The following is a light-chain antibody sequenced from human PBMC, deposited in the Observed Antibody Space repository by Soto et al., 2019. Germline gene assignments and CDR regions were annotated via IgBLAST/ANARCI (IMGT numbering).Light chain of an antibody. CDR3: QQYGSSPT. Sequence: EIVLTQSPGTLSLSPGERATLSCRASQSVSSSYLAWYQQKPGQAPRLLIYGASSRATGIPDGFSGSGSGTDFTITISRLEPEDFAVYYCQQYGSSPTFGQGTKVEIK. CDR2: GAS. CDR1: QSVSSSY. V-gene: IGKV3-20*01. J-gene: IGKJ1*01.